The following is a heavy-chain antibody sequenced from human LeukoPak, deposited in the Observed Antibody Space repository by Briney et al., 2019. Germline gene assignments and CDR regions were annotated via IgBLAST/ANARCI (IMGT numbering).Heavy chain of an antibody. J-gene: IGHJ4*02. V-gene: IGHV3-53*01. CDR1: GFSVRTNF. CDR3: TRSGYRHPYHFES. D-gene: IGHD3-22*01. CDR2: IYTGGGT. Sequence: GGSLRLSCAVSGFSVRTNFMSWVRQAPGKGLEWVSVIYTGGGTDHADSVKGRFTISRDDSKNTLSLQMNSLRADDTAIYYCTRSGYRHPYHFESWGQGTLVTVSS.